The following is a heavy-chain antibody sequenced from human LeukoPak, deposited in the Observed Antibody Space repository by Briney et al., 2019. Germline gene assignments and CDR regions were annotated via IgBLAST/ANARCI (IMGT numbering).Heavy chain of an antibody. J-gene: IGHJ6*04. CDR2: IYHSGST. V-gene: IGHV4-38-2*02. CDR3: AREAVAAAGVGMDV. CDR1: GGAISSYY. D-gene: IGHD6-13*01. Sequence: SETLSLTCTVSGGAISSYYWGWIRQPPGKGLEWIGSIYHSGSTYYNPSLKSRVTISVDTSKNQFSLKLSSVTAADTAVYYGAREAVAAAGVGMDVWGKGTTVTVSS.